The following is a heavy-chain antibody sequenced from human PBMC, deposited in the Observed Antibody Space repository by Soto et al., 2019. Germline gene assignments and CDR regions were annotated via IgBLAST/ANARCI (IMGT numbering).Heavy chain of an antibody. J-gene: IGHJ4*02. V-gene: IGHV1-18*01. D-gene: IGHD1-1*01. CDR1: GYAFTTYG. CDR3: ARGRYGDY. CDR2: ISAHNGNT. Sequence: QVHLVQSGAEVKKPGASVKVSCLGSGYAFTTYGITWVRQAPGQGLEWMGWISAHNGNTNYAQKLQGRVTVTRDTSTSTAYMELRSLRYDHTAVYYCARGRYGDYWGQGALVTVSS.